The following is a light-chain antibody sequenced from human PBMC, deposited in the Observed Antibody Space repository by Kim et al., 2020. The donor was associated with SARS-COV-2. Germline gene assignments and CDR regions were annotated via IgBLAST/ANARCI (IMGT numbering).Light chain of an antibody. CDR1: QSFSSSY. V-gene: IGKV3-20*01. J-gene: IGKJ2*01. Sequence: EIVLTQSPGTLSLSPGERATLSCRASQSFSSSYLAWYQQKPGQAPRLLIYGASSRATGIPDRFSGSGSGTDFTLTISRLEPEDFAVYYCQQYGSSPNVYTFGQGTKLEI. CDR3: QQYGSSPNVYT. CDR2: GAS.